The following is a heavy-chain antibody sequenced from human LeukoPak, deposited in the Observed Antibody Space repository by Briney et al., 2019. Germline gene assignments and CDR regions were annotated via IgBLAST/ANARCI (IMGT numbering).Heavy chain of an antibody. CDR2: ISGSGGST. V-gene: IGHV3-23*01. CDR3: AKGSYYDSSGYRVLDY. CDR1: GFTFSSYA. D-gene: IGHD3-22*01. J-gene: IGHJ4*02. Sequence: GGSLRLSCAASGFTFSSYAMSWVRQAPGKGLEWVSAISGSGGSTYYADSVKGRFTISRDNSKNTLYLRMNSLRAEDTAVYYCAKGSYYDSSGYRVLDYWGQGTLVTVSS.